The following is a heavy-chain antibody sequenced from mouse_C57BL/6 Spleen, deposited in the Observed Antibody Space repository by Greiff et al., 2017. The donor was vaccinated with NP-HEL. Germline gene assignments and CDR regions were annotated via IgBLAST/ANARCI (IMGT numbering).Heavy chain of an antibody. J-gene: IGHJ3*01. CDR1: GYTFTDYN. CDR3: ARFKRQLLAWFAY. Sequence: EVQLQQSGPELVKPGASVKMSCKASGYTFTDYNMHWVKQSHGKSLEWIGYINPNNGGTSYNQKFKGKATLTVNKSSSTAYMELRSLTSEDSAFYYCARFKRQLLAWFAYWGQGTLVTVSA. V-gene: IGHV1-22*01. D-gene: IGHD3-2*01. CDR2: INPNNGGT.